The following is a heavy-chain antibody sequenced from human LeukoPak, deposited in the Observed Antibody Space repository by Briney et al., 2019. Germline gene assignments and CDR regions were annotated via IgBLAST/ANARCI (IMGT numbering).Heavy chain of an antibody. Sequence: SETLSLTCTVSGGSISSYYWSWIRQPPGKGLEWIGYIYYSGSTNYNPSLKSRVTISVDTSKNQFSLNLSSVTAADTAMYYCARDRSPEGYYDSSHWDYYHGMDVWGQGTTVTVSS. CDR2: IYYSGST. CDR1: GGSISSYY. V-gene: IGHV4-59*01. CDR3: ARDRSPEGYYDSSHWDYYHGMDV. J-gene: IGHJ6*02. D-gene: IGHD3-22*01.